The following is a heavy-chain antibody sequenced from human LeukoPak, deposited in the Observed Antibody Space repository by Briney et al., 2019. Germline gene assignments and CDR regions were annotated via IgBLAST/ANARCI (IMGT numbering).Heavy chain of an antibody. V-gene: IGHV1-18*01. J-gene: IGHJ3*02. CDR2: ISAYNGNT. CDR3: ARGRRGYYYDSGGDAFGI. Sequence: GASVKVSCKASGYTFTSYGISWVRQAPGQGLEWMGWISAYNGNTNYAQKLQGRVTMTTDTSTSTAYMELRSLRSDDTAVYYCARGRRGYYYDSGGDAFGIWGQGTMVTVSS. D-gene: IGHD3-22*01. CDR1: GYTFTSYG.